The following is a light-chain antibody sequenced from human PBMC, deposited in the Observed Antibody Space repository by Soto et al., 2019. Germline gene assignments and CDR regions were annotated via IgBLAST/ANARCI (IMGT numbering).Light chain of an antibody. Sequence: EIVMTQFPGTLSLSPGERATLSCRASQTINNNFLGWYQQKPGQPPRLLIFAASRRATGIPDRFSGSGSGTDFTLTISRVEPGDFGVYYCQQYGSSPPYTFGLGTKLDIK. V-gene: IGKV3-20*01. J-gene: IGKJ2*01. CDR2: AAS. CDR3: QQYGSSPPYT. CDR1: QTINNNF.